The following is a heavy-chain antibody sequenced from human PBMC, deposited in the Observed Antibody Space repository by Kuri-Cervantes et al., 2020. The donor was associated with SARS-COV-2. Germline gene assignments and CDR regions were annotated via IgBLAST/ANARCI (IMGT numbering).Heavy chain of an antibody. CDR1: GGTFSSYA. Sequence: SVKVSCKASGGTFSSYAISWVRQAPGQGLEWMGGIIPIFGTANYAQKFQGGVTITTDESTSTAYMELSSLRSEDTAVYYCARVKDSSSSYFDYWGQGTLVTVSS. D-gene: IGHD6-6*01. V-gene: IGHV1-69*05. CDR3: ARVKDSSSSYFDY. J-gene: IGHJ4*02. CDR2: IIPIFGTA.